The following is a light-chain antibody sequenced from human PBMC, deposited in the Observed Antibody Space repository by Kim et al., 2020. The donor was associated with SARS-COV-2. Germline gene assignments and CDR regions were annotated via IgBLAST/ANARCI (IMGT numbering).Light chain of an antibody. J-gene: IGKJ1*01. CDR2: KAS. V-gene: IGKV1-5*03. Sequence: ISTWVAWYQQKPGETPNLLIYKASSLESGVSSRFSGSGSETEFTLTINNLQPDDFATYYCLQYKTSSWTFGQGTKLEI. CDR3: LQYKTSSWT. CDR1: ISTW.